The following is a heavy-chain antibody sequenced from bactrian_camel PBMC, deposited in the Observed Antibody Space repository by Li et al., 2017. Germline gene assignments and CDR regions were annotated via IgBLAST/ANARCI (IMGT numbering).Heavy chain of an antibody. CDR3: AADLGWCGSRPLQREFRN. V-gene: IGHV3S54*01. CDR1: GSGYISGTAC. CDR2: IAPATGTT. J-gene: IGHJ4*01. D-gene: IGHD2*01. Sequence: HVQLVESGGGLVQPGRSLTLSCAASGSGYISGTACMGWFRQVPGKEREGVAAIAPATGTTFYSDSVKGRFTISHSNANNTLHLQMNSLKPEDTAVYYCAADLGWCGSRPLQREFRNWGQGTQVTVS.